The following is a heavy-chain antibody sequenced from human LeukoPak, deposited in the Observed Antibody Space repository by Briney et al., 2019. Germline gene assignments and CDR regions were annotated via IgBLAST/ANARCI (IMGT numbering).Heavy chain of an antibody. CDR2: IYHSGTA. D-gene: IGHD1-1*01. CDR3: ARAPNWKHFDY. CDR1: GGSISSSNW. V-gene: IGHV4-4*02. J-gene: IGHJ4*02. Sequence: SETLSLTCAVSGGSISSSNWWSWVRRPPGKGLEWIGEIYHSGTANYNPSLKSRVTISVDKSKNQFSLKLSSVTAADTAVYYCARAPNWKHFDYWGQGTLVTVSS.